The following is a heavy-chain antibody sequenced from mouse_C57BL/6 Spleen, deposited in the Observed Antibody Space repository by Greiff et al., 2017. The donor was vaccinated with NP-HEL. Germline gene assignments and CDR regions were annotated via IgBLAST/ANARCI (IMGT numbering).Heavy chain of an antibody. CDR1: GYTFTSYW. CDR2: IYPGNSDT. CDR3: TREGYGNYRYYAMDD. V-gene: IGHV1-5*01. J-gene: IGHJ4*01. D-gene: IGHD2-10*02. Sequence: VQLQQSGTVLARPGASVKMSCKTSGYTFTSYWMHWVKQRPGQGLEWIGAIYPGNSDTSYNQKFKGKAKLTAVTSASTAYMELSSLTNEDSAVYYCTREGYGNYRYYAMDDWGQGTSVTVSS.